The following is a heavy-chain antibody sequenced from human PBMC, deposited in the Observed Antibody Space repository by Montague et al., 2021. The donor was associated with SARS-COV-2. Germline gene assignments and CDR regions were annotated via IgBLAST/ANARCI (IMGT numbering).Heavy chain of an antibody. V-gene: IGHV4-31*03. J-gene: IGHJ3*02. CDR2: IYYSGST. CDR1: GGSISSGGYY. CDR3: ARVQGITMIVVVIGAFDI. Sequence: TRSPTCTVSGGSISSGGYYWSWIRQHPGKGLEWIGYIYYSGSTYYNPSLKSRVTISVDTSKNQFSLKLSSVTAADTAVYYCARVQGITMIVVVIGAFDIWGQGTMVTVSS. D-gene: IGHD3-22*01.